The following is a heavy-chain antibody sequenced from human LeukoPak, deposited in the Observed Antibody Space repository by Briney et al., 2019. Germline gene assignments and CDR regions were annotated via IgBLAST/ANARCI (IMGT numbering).Heavy chain of an antibody. CDR2: ISYDGSNK. CDR3: ARDVSGEQSNWFDP. CDR1: GFTFSSYA. J-gene: IGHJ5*02. V-gene: IGHV3-30*04. Sequence: GGSLRLSCAASGFTFSSYAMHWVRQAPGKGLEWVAVISYDGSNKYYADSVKGRFTISRDNSKNTLYLQMNSLRAEDTAVYYCARDVSGEQSNWFDPWGQGTLVTVSS. D-gene: IGHD3-10*01.